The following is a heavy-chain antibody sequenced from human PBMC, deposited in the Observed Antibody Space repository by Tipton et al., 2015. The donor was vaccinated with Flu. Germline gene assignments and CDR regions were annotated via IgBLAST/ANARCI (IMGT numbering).Heavy chain of an antibody. CDR1: GYSFTSYW. CDR2: IYPGDSDT. D-gene: IGHD3-3*01. V-gene: IGHV5-51*01. CDR3: ARRYYDFWSGATNWFDP. J-gene: IGHJ5*02. Sequence: QLVQSGAEVKKPGESLKISCKGSGYSFTSYWIGWVRQMPGKGLEWMGIIYPGDSDTRYSPSFQGQVTISADKSISTAYLQWSSLKASDTAMYYCARRYYDFWSGATNWFDPWGQGTLVPVSS.